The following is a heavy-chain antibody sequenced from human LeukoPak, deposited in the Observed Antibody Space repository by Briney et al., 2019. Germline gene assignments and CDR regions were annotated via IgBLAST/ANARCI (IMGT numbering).Heavy chain of an antibody. CDR2: IKSKTDGGTT. CDR1: GFTFSNAW. CDR3: TTEVMGGSYYARLTPGVY. Sequence: GGSLRLSCAASGFTFSNAWMSWVRQAPGKGLEWVGRIKSKTDGGTTDYAAPVKGRFTISRDDSKNTLYLQMNSLKTEDTAVYYCTTEVMGGSYYARLTPGVYWGQGTLVTVSS. V-gene: IGHV3-15*01. J-gene: IGHJ4*02. D-gene: IGHD1-26*01.